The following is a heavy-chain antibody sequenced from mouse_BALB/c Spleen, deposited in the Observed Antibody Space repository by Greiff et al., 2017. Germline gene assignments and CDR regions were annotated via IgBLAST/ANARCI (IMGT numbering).Heavy chain of an antibody. V-gene: IGHV14-3*02. CDR3: ASPFYYGSSYNFDY. D-gene: IGHD1-1*01. J-gene: IGHJ2*01. CDR2: IDPANGNT. Sequence: VQLQQSGAELVKPGASVKLSCTASGFNIKDTYMHWVKQRPEQGLEWIGRIDPANGNTKYDPKFQGKATITADTSSNTAYLQLSSLTSEDTAVYYCASPFYYGSSYNFDYWGQGTTLTVSS. CDR1: GFNIKDTY.